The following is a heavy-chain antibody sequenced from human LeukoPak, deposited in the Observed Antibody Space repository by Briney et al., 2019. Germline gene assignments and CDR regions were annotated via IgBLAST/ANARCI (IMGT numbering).Heavy chain of an antibody. Sequence: SETLSLTCTVSGGSIISYYWSWIRQSPQKGLEWIAYIHSSGKTNYNPSLKSRVTISVDTSKNQFSLKVTSMTAADTGVYYCTRSFPGIVGAADFWGQGTLVTVSS. D-gene: IGHD1-26*01. V-gene: IGHV4-59*01. J-gene: IGHJ4*02. CDR3: TRSFPGIVGAADF. CDR2: IHSSGKT. CDR1: GGSIISYY.